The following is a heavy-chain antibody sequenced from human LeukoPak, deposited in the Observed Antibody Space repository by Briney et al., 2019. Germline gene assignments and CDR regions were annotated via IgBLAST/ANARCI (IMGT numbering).Heavy chain of an antibody. Sequence: SETLSLTCTVSGGSISSYYWSWIRQPPGKGLEWIGYIYYSGSTNYNPSLKSRVTISVGTSKNQFSLQLNSVTPEDTAVYYCAREPGGAGYSGYDPFDYWGQGTLVTVSS. CDR1: GGSISSYY. CDR2: IYYSGST. V-gene: IGHV4-59*12. CDR3: AREPGGAGYSGYDPFDY. D-gene: IGHD5-12*01. J-gene: IGHJ4*02.